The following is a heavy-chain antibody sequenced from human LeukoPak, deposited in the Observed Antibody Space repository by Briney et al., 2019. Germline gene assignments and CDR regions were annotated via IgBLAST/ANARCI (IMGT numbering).Heavy chain of an antibody. V-gene: IGHV1-2*02. CDR1: GYTFTGYY. Sequence: ASVKVSCKASGYTFTGYYMHWVRQAPGQGLEWMGWINPNSGGTNYAQKLQGRVTMTRDTSISTAYMELSRLRSDDTAVYYCARDPVLAPAAGIRRGENWFDPWGQGTLVTVSS. CDR3: ARDPVLAPAAGIRRGENWFDP. D-gene: IGHD6-13*01. J-gene: IGHJ5*02. CDR2: INPNSGGT.